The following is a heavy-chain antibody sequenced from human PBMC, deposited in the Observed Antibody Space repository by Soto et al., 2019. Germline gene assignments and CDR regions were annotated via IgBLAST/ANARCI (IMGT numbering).Heavy chain of an antibody. D-gene: IGHD6-6*01. Sequence: QVQLVESGGGVVQPGRSLRLSCAASGFTFSDYGIHWVRQAPGKGLEWVAVISYDGSNRWYADSVKGRFTISRDNSKNTLYLHMNSLRPEDTAGYYCAKDLQGSSGIDYGGRGTLVTVSS. J-gene: IGHJ4*02. V-gene: IGHV3-30*18. CDR2: ISYDGSNR. CDR1: GFTFSDYG. CDR3: AKDLQGSSGIDY.